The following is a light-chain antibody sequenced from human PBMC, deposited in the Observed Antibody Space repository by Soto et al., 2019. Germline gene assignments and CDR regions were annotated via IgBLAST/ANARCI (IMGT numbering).Light chain of an antibody. J-gene: IGKJ3*01. V-gene: IGKV3-20*01. CDR2: GAS. CDR3: QHYGSSAL. Sequence: EIVLTQSPGTLSLSPGERATLSCRASQSVSSSYLAWYQQKPGQAPGLLIYGASSRATGIPDRFSGSGSGTDFTLTISRLEPEDFAVYYCQHYGSSALFGPGIKVDIK. CDR1: QSVSSSY.